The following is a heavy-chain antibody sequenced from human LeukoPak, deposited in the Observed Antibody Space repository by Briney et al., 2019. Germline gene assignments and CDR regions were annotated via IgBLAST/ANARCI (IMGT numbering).Heavy chain of an antibody. CDR3: ARASWLPQSRNYYYMDV. CDR1: GGSFSGYY. D-gene: IGHD5-12*01. V-gene: IGHV4-59*01. J-gene: IGHJ6*03. CDR2: IYYSGST. Sequence: SETLSLTCAVYGGSFSGYYWSWIRQPPGKGLEWIGYIYYSGSTNYNPSLKSRVTISEGTSKNHFSLKLSSVTAADTAVYYCARASWLPQSRNYYYMDVWGKGTTVTISS.